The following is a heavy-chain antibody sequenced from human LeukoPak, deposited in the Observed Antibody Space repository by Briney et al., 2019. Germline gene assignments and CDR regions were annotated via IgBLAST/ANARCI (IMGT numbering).Heavy chain of an antibody. V-gene: IGHV3-53*01. CDR3: TRYGSGSYFGAFDI. J-gene: IGHJ3*02. Sequence: GGSLRLSCAASGFTVSSNYMSWVRQAPGKGLEWVSVIYSGGSTYYADSVKGRFTISRDNSKNTLYLQMNSLKTEDTAVYYCTRYGSGSYFGAFDIWGQGTMVTVSS. CDR2: IYSGGST. D-gene: IGHD3-10*01. CDR1: GFTVSSNY.